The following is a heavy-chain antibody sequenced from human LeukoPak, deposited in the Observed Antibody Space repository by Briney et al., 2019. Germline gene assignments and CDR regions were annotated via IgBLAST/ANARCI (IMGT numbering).Heavy chain of an antibody. D-gene: IGHD3-3*01. V-gene: IGHV1-46*01. CDR2: INPSGGST. J-gene: IGHJ3*02. CDR3: ARATYYDFWSGYSDAFDI. CDR1: GGTFSSYA. Sequence: ASVKVSCKASGGTFSSYAISWVRQAPGQGLEWMGIINPSGGSTSYAQKFQGRVTMTRDTSTSTVYMELSSLRSEDTAVYYCARATYYDFWSGYSDAFDIWGQGTMVTVSS.